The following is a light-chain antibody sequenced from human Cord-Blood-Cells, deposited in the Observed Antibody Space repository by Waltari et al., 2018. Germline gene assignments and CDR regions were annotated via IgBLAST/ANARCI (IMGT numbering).Light chain of an antibody. V-gene: IGKV2-28*01. CDR3: MQALQTPRT. J-gene: IGKJ1*01. CDR2: LGS. CDR1: QSLLHSNGYNY. Sequence: IVMTQSPLSLPVTPGEPASISCWSSQSLLHSNGYNYLDWYLQKPGQSPQLLIYLGSNRASGVPDRFSGSGSGTDFTLKISRVEAEDVGVYYCMQALQTPRTFGQGTKVEIK.